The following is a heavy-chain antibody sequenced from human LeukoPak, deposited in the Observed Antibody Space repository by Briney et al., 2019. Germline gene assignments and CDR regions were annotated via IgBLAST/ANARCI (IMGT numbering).Heavy chain of an antibody. CDR1: GFIFGSYA. V-gene: IGHV3-30-3*01. CDR2: ISYDGSNK. J-gene: IGHJ3*02. D-gene: IGHD7-27*01. CDR3: ARPSKWGSVRDTFDI. Sequence: PGGSLRLSCAASGFIFGSYAMHWVRQAPGKGLEWVAVISYDGSNKYYADSVKGRFTISRDKSKNTLYLQMNSLRAEDTAVYYCARPSKWGSVRDTFDIWGQGTMVTVSS.